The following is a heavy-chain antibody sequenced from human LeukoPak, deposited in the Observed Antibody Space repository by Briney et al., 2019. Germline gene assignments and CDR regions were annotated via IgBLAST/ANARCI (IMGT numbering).Heavy chain of an antibody. CDR3: AGAGSTTLSRWFDH. J-gene: IGHJ5*02. CDR2: IKYSSSPI. D-gene: IGHD1-1*01. Sequence: GGSLRLSCAASGFPFSTYSMTWVRQAPGKGLEWLSYIKYSSSPIFYAESVKGRFTISRDNAKNSLFLQMNSLRDEDTAVYYCAGAGSTTLSRWFDHWGQGSLVTVSS. CDR1: GFPFSTYS. V-gene: IGHV3-48*02.